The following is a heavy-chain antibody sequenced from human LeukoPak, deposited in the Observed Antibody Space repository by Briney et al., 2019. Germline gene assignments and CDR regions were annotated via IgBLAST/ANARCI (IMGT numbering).Heavy chain of an antibody. CDR3: AREGRYYFDY. CDR1: GFTFSNYA. V-gene: IGHV3-23*01. J-gene: IGHJ4*02. Sequence: GGSLRLSCAASGFTFSNYALSWVRQAPGKGLEWVSAISGSGGSTYYADSVKGRFTISRDNSKNTLYLQMNSLRAGDTAVYYCAREGRYYFDYWGQGTLVTVSS. CDR2: ISGSGGST.